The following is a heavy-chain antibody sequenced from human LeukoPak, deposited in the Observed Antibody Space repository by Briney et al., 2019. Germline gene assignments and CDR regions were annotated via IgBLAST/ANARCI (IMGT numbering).Heavy chain of an antibody. CDR3: ARDATMVRGVID. CDR2: IYYSGST. CDR1: GGSISGSSYY. D-gene: IGHD3-10*01. J-gene: IGHJ4*02. V-gene: IGHV4-39*07. Sequence: SETLSLTCTVSGGSISGSSYYWGWIRQPPGKGLEWIGSIYYSGSTYYNPSLKSRVTISVDTSKNQFSLKLSSVTAADTAVYYCARDATMVRGVIDWGQGTLVTVSS.